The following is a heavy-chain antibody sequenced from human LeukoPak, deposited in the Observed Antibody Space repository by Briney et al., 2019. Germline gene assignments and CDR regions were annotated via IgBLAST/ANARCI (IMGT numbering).Heavy chain of an antibody. V-gene: IGHV3-33*06. J-gene: IGHJ4*02. CDR2: IWDDGRNQ. D-gene: IGHD2-21*01. Sequence: QPGGSLRLSCAASGFNFRTYGMHWVRQAPGKGLEWVAVIWDDGRNQFYADSVKGRFTVSRDNSKNTLSLQMNSLRAEDTAGYYCAKETGPYSAFDYWGQGILVTVSP. CDR3: AKETGPYSAFDY. CDR1: GFNFRTYG.